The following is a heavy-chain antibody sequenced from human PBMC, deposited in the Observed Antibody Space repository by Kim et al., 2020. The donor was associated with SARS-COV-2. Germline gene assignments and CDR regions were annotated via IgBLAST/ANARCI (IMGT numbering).Heavy chain of an antibody. V-gene: IGHV1-2*02. J-gene: IGHJ6*02. CDR1: GYTFTGYY. CDR3: ARPSYCSGGSCYSYYYYGMDV. Sequence: ASVKVSCKASGYTFTGYYMHWVRQAPGQGLEWMGWINPNSGGTNYAQKFQGRVTMTRDTSISTAYMELSRLRSDDTAVYYCARPSYCSGGSCYSYYYYGMDVGGQGTTVTVSS. D-gene: IGHD2-15*01. CDR2: INPNSGGT.